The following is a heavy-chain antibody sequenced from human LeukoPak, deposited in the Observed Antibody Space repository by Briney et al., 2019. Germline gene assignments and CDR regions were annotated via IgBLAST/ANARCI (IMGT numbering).Heavy chain of an antibody. D-gene: IGHD3-22*01. J-gene: IGHJ3*02. V-gene: IGHV1-18*01. CDR3: ASSGYYLVDAFDI. CDR2: TSAHNGDT. CDR1: GFTFTTHG. Sequence: ASVKVSCKASGFTFTTHGFSWVRQAPGQGLEWMGRTSAHNGDTIYAQKFQGRVTMTTDTFTSTAYMELRSLRSDDTAVYYCASSGYYLVDAFDIWGQGTMVTVSS.